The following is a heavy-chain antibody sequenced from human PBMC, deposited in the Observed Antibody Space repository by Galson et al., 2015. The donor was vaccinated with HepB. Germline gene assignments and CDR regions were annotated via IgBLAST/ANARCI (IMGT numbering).Heavy chain of an antibody. J-gene: IGHJ3*02. CDR3: ATMYSTAWNASDAFDT. CDR2: TYYRSKWYD. V-gene: IGHV6-1*01. CDR1: GDSVSSSSAA. D-gene: IGHD6-19*01. Sequence: CAISGDSVSSSSAAWHWIRQSPSRGLEWLGRTYYRSKWYDDYAVSVKSRITIKSDTSKNQFSLQLNSVTPEDTAVYYCATMYSTAWNASDAFDTWGQGTMVTVSS.